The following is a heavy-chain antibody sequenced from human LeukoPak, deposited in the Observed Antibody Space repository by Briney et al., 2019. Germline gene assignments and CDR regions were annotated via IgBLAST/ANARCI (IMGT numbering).Heavy chain of an antibody. D-gene: IGHD3-10*01. CDR3: ARDYGSVDY. V-gene: IGHV3-23*01. CDR1: GFTFSSYG. CDR2: ISGSGGST. Sequence: GGTLRLSCAASGFTFSSYGMSWVRQAPGKGLEWVSAISGSGGSTYYADSVKGRFTISRDNSKNTLYLQMNSLRAEDTAVYYCARDYGSVDYWGQGTLVTVSS. J-gene: IGHJ4*02.